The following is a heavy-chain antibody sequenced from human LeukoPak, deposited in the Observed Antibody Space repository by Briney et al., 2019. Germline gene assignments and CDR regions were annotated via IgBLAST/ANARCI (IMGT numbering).Heavy chain of an antibody. J-gene: IGHJ5*02. V-gene: IGHV4-61*02. CDR3: AREKEHSSSWYSNWFDP. Sequence: SETLSLACTVSGGSISSGSYYWSWIRQPAGKGLEWIGRIYTSGSTNYNPSLKSRVTISVDTSKNQFSLKLSSVTAADTAVYYCAREKEHSSSWYSNWFDPWGQGTLVTVSS. CDR2: IYTSGST. D-gene: IGHD6-13*01. CDR1: GGSISSGSYY.